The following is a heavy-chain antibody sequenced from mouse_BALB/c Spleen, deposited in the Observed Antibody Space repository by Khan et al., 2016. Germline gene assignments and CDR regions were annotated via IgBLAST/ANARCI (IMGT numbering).Heavy chain of an antibody. CDR2: ISSGGSS. CDR3: ASEVYYFDY. Sequence: EVELVESGGGLVKPGGSLKLSCAASGFTFSSYAMSWVRQTPEKRLEWVASISSGGSSFYPDILKDRFTISRNNARNILYLQMSSRRYEDTSMYYCASEVYYFDYWGQGTTLTVSS. J-gene: IGHJ2*01. V-gene: IGHV5-6-5*01. CDR1: GFTFSSYA.